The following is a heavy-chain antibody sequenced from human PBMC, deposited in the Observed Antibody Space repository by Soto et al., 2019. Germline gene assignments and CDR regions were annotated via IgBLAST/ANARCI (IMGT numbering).Heavy chain of an antibody. V-gene: IGHV1-69*01. CDR2: IIPIFRTT. J-gene: IGHJ4*02. Sequence: QVQLVQSGAEVKKPGSSVKVSCKASGGSFSGQRVSWVRQAPGQRLEWMGGIIPIFRTTNYARKFQGRLTITADESTNTASMELTSLTSEDTAIYYCAASSSVAAAGYFKFWGQGTLVTVSP. CDR3: AASSSVAAAGYFKF. D-gene: IGHD6-13*01. CDR1: GGSFSGQR.